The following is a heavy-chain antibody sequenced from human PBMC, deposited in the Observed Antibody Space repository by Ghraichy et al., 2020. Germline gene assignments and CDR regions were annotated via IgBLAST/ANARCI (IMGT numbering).Heavy chain of an antibody. CDR3: AREEPVAVGSSQAFDI. CDR2: IYYSGST. J-gene: IGHJ3*02. V-gene: IGHV4-59*01. D-gene: IGHD6-19*01. Sequence: SETLSLTCTVSGGSISSYYWSWIRQPPGKGLEWIGYIYYSGSTNYNPSLKSRVTISVDTSKNQFSLKLSSVTAADTAVYYCAREEPVAVGSSQAFDIWGQGTMVTVSS. CDR1: GGSISSYY.